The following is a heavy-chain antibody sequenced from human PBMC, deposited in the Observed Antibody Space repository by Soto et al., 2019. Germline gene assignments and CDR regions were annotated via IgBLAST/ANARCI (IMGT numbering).Heavy chain of an antibody. CDR1: GFLLSTHG. Sequence: QVPLVESGGGVVQPGRALRLSCADSGFLLSTHGMHWVRQAPGKGPEWVTFISYDGSNKYYADSVKGRFTISRDDSKNTLFLQMNSLRAEDTAVYYCAKAYSYGSGSIHYWGQGTLVTVSS. CDR3: AKAYSYGSGSIHY. D-gene: IGHD3-10*01. V-gene: IGHV3-30*18. CDR2: ISYDGSNK. J-gene: IGHJ4*02.